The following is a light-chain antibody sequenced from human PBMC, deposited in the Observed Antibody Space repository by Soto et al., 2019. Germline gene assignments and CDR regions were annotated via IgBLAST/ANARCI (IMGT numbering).Light chain of an antibody. V-gene: IGKV3-20*01. CDR2: DAS. Sequence: EIVLTQSPGTLSLSPGERATLSCRASQTVSSSYLAWYQQKPGQAPRLLSYDASSRATGIPDRFTGSGSGTDFTLTISSLEPEDFAFYYCQQYGSSPLTFGGGTKVDIK. CDR1: QTVSSSY. CDR3: QQYGSSPLT. J-gene: IGKJ4*01.